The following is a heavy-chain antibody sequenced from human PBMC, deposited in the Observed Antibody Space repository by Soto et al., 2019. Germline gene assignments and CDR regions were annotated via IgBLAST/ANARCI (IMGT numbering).Heavy chain of an antibody. V-gene: IGHV3-23*01. Sequence: DVRLLESGGGLVQPGGSLRLSCAASGFTFSSYSMSWVRQAPGKRLEWVSTIGTSASTYYGDSVRGRFTISRDNSRNTLYLQMNSLRAADTAVYYCADLSRYWTSSNCDWGQGTLVTVSS. CDR2: IGTSAST. CDR1: GFTFSSYS. D-gene: IGHD2-2*01. CDR3: ADLSRYWTSSNCD. J-gene: IGHJ4*02.